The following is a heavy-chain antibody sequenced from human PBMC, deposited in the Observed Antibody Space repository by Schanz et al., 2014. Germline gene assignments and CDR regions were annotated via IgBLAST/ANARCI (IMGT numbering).Heavy chain of an antibody. CDR3: AKKVPAYNPFDS. CDR2: ISGGGGTT. J-gene: IGHJ4*02. CDR1: GFNFSDYA. D-gene: IGHD1-1*01. Sequence: EVHLLESGGGLVPPGGSLRLSCAASGFNFSDYAMCWVRQAPGKGLEWVSAISGGGGTTYYTDSVKGRFTISRDNSKSTLYLQMNSLRAEDTAVYYCAKKVPAYNPFDSWGQGTLVTVSS. V-gene: IGHV3-23*01.